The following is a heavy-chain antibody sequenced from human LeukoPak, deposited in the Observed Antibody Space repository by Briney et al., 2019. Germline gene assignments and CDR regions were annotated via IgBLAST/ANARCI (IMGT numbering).Heavy chain of an antibody. J-gene: IGHJ5*02. CDR2: IYYSGST. Sequence: SETLSLTCTVSGGSISSSSYYWGWIRQPPGKGLEWIGSIYYSGSTYYNPSLKSRVTISVDTSENQFSLKLSSVTAADTAVYYCASSFAYYYDSSGFARNNWFDPWGQGTLVTVSS. D-gene: IGHD3-22*01. CDR1: GGSISSSSYY. V-gene: IGHV4-39*07. CDR3: ASSFAYYYDSSGFARNNWFDP.